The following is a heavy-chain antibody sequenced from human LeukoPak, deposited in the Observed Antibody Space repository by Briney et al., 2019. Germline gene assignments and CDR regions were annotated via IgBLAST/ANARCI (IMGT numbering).Heavy chain of an antibody. J-gene: IGHJ3*02. CDR3: ARDLYWAFDI. V-gene: IGHV4-61*02. D-gene: IGHD2-8*02. CDR2: IYTTGST. Sequence: SQTLSLTCTVSGGSITSGDYYWSWIRQPAGKGLEWIGRIYTTGSTNYNPSLKSRVTISVDTSKDQFSLKLSSVTAADTAVYYCARDLYWAFDIWGQGTMVTVSS. CDR1: GGSITSGDYY.